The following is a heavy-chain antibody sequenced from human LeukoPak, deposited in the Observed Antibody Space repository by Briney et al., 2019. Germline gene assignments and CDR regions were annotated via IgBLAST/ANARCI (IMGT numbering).Heavy chain of an antibody. CDR2: LNPKSGDT. CDR3: ARGTALSSPLEY. V-gene: IGHV1-8*01. D-gene: IGHD2-21*02. J-gene: IGHJ4*02. CDR1: GFTFTNYD. Sequence: VSVKVSCKASGFTFTNYDINWVRQAPGQGLEWMGWLNPKSGDTGYAQKFQGRVAMTRNTSISTAYMELSSLTSEDTAVYYCARGTALSSPLEYWGQGTLVTVSS.